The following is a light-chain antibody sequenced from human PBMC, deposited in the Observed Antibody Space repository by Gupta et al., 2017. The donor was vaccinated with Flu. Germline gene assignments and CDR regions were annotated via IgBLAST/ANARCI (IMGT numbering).Light chain of an antibody. CDR3: SSYAGSNAWV. J-gene: IGLJ3*02. CDR2: EVS. V-gene: IGLV2-8*01. CDR1: SSDVGGYNY. Sequence: SVTISCTGTSSDVGGYNYVSWYQQHPGKAPKLMIYEVSKRPSGVPDRFSGSKSGNTASLTXSXLQAEDXADYYCSSYAGSNAWVFGGGTKLTVL.